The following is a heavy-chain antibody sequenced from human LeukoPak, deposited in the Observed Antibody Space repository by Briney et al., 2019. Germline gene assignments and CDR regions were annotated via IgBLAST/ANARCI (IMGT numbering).Heavy chain of an antibody. Sequence: ISYTGGTNYNPALKSRVTMSVDMSKNQFSLEMTSVTVADTAVYFCERGDLRWVGHDHYYYMDVWGKGATVSVSS. D-gene: IGHD4-23*01. J-gene: IGHJ6*03. CDR3: ERGDLRWVGHDHYYYMDV. V-gene: IGHV4-59*12. CDR2: ISYTGGT.